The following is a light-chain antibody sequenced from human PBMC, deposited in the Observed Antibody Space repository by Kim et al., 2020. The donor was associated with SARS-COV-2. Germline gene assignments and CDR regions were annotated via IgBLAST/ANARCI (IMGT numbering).Light chain of an antibody. V-gene: IGKV3-11*01. CDR3: QQRSNWPPALT. Sequence: PGERATLSCKARQSVSTYLAWYQQKPGQAPRLLIYDASNRAAGVPARFSGRGSGTDFTLTISSLQSEDFAVYYCQQRSNWPPALTFGGGTKVDIK. J-gene: IGKJ4*01. CDR2: DAS. CDR1: QSVSTY.